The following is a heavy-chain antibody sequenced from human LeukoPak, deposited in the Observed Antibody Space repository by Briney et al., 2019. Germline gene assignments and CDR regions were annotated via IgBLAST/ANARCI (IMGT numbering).Heavy chain of an antibody. V-gene: IGHV3-30*04. CDR2: ISYDGSNK. CDR3: AREGFSRGYYYYYYMDV. Sequence: GGSLRLSCAASGFAFSSYAIHWVRQAPGKGLEWVAVISYDGSNKYYADSVKGRFTISRDNSKNTLYLQMNSLRAEDTAVYYCAREGFSRGYYYYYYMDVWGKGTTVTVSS. CDR1: GFAFSSYA. D-gene: IGHD6-13*01. J-gene: IGHJ6*03.